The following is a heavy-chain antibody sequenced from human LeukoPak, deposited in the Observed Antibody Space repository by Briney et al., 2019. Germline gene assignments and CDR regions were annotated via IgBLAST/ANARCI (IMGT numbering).Heavy chain of an antibody. D-gene: IGHD2-21*02. J-gene: IGHJ3*01. CDR1: GFTFSSYD. V-gene: IGHV3-21*01. CDR3: ARGGMTAIRSAAFDL. Sequence: PGGSLRLSCAAFGFTFSSYDMNWVRQAPGKGLEWVSSLTTNSRYIYYADSVKGRFTISRDNAKNSLYLEMNSLRAEETAVYYCARGGMTAIRSAAFDLWGQGTMVTVSS. CDR2: LTTNSRYI.